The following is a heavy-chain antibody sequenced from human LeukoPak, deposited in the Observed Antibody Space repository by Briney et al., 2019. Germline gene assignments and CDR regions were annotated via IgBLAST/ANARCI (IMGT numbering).Heavy chain of an antibody. CDR1: GFTFSSYW. Sequence: GGSLRLSCTASGFTFSSYWMHWVRQAPGKGLMWVSRIHGDGSSTSTSYADSVKGRFTISSDNAKNTLYLQMDSLRAEDTAVYYCAIPGDSVWGQGTTVTVSS. J-gene: IGHJ6*02. CDR3: AIPGDSV. V-gene: IGHV3-74*01. CDR2: IHGDGSSTST. D-gene: IGHD3-10*01.